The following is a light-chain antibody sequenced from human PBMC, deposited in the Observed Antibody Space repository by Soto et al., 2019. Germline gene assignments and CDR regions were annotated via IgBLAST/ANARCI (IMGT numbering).Light chain of an antibody. J-gene: IGKJ2*01. Sequence: DIVLTQSPGTLSLSPGERATLSCRASQNVKNNYLAWYQQKPGQAPRLLIRGASSRAAGLPARFSGSGSGTAFTLTISRLEPEDFAVYYCQQYGSSPGTFGQGTKLEIK. CDR1: QNVKNNY. CDR2: GAS. CDR3: QQYGSSPGT. V-gene: IGKV3-20*01.